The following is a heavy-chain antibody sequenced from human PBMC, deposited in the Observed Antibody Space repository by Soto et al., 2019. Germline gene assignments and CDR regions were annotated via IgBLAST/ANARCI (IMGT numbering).Heavy chain of an antibody. Sequence: PSETLSLTCTVSGGSISSYYWSWIRQPPGKGLEWIGYIYYSGSTNYNPSLKSRVTISVDTSKNQFSLKLSSVTAADTDVYYCARLQPDYYYYYMDVWGKGTTVTVSS. CDR1: GGSISSYY. J-gene: IGHJ6*03. CDR2: IYYSGST. CDR3: ARLQPDYYYYYMDV. V-gene: IGHV4-59*12. D-gene: IGHD4-4*01.